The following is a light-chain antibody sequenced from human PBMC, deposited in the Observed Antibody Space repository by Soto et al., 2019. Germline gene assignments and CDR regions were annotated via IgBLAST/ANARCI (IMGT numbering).Light chain of an antibody. Sequence: QSALTQPASVSGSPGQSITLSCTGTSSDVGGYNYVSWYQQHPGKAPKLMIYDVSNRPSWVSNRFSGSKSGNTASLTISGLQAEDEADYYCSSYTSSSTPHVVFGGGTKLTVL. CDR1: SSDVGGYNY. CDR2: DVS. CDR3: SSYTSSSTPHVV. V-gene: IGLV2-14*01. J-gene: IGLJ2*01.